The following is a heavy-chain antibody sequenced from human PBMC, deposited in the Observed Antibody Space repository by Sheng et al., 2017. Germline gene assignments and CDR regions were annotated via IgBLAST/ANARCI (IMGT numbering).Heavy chain of an antibody. Sequence: QVQLVQSGAEVKKPGASVKVSCKASGYTFSRYGISWVRQAPGQGLEWMGWISAYNGNTKYVQKFQGRVTMATDTSTSTAYMELRSLKSDDTAVYYCARVSYYGSGSYPRPDDAFDIWGQGTMVTVSS. CDR2: ISAYNGNT. V-gene: IGHV1-18*01. CDR3: ARVSYYGSGSYPRPDDAFDI. CDR1: GYTFSRYG. J-gene: IGHJ3*02. D-gene: IGHD3-10*01.